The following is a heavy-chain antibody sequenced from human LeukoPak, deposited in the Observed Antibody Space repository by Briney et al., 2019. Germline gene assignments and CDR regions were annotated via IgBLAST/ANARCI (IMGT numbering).Heavy chain of an antibody. CDR2: IYYSGST. CDR3: ATTPSFYYDGSGYYLYYFDY. V-gene: IGHV4-59*01. D-gene: IGHD3-22*01. Sequence: SETLSLTCTVSGGSISSYYWSWIRQPPGKGLEWIGYIYYSGSTNYNPSLKSRVTISVDTSKNQFSLKLSSVTAADMAVYYCATTPSFYYDGSGYYLYYFDYWGQGTLVTVSS. J-gene: IGHJ4*02. CDR1: GGSISSYY.